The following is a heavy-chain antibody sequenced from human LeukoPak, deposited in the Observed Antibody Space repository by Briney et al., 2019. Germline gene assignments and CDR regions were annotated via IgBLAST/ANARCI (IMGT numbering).Heavy chain of an antibody. D-gene: IGHD3-22*01. CDR1: GYSFTIYW. CDR3: ARLPSYDSSGVDY. CDR2: IYPGDSDT. V-gene: IGHV5-51*01. Sequence: GESLKISCHGTGYSFTIYWIGWVRQMTVKGLEWMGIIYPGDSDTSYSPSFQGQVTISADKSISTAYLQWSSLKASDTAMYYCARLPSYDSSGVDYWGQGTLVTVSS. J-gene: IGHJ4*02.